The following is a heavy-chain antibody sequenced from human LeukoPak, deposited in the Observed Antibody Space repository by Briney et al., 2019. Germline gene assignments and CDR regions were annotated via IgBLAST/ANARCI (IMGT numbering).Heavy chain of an antibody. CDR3: ARTIYSNSAFDY. V-gene: IGHV3-30*02. Sequence: GGSLRLSCAASGFTFSSYGMHWVRQAPGKGLEWVAFIRYDGSNKYYADSVKGRFTISRDNSKNTLYLQMNSLRAEDTALYYCARTIYSNSAFDYWGQGTLVTVSS. D-gene: IGHD4-11*01. CDR1: GFTFSSYG. J-gene: IGHJ4*02. CDR2: IRYDGSNK.